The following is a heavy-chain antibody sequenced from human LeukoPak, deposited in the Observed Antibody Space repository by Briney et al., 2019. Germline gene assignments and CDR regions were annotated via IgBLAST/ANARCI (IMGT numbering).Heavy chain of an antibody. CDR3: ARDCEHLASGWPGCFDY. CDR1: GYTFTGYY. V-gene: IGHV1-2*02. D-gene: IGHD6-19*01. CDR2: INPDTGGT. Sequence: ASVKVSCKASGYTFTGYYMHWVRQAPGQGLEWMGWINPDTGGTNYAQKFQGRVTMTRDTSISTAYMELSRLRSDDTAVYYCARDCEHLASGWPGCFDYWGQGTLVTVSS. J-gene: IGHJ4*02.